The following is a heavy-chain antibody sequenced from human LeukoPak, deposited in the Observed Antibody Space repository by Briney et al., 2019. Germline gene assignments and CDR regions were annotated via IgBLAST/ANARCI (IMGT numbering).Heavy chain of an antibody. V-gene: IGHV3-20*01. Sequence: PGGSLRLSCAASRFTFDDYGMSWVRQTPGKGLEWVSGINWNGGSTGYADSVKGRFTISRDNAKNSLYLQMNSLRAEDTALYHCASCSSTSCENWFDPWGQGTLVTVSS. J-gene: IGHJ5*02. D-gene: IGHD2-2*01. CDR1: RFTFDDYG. CDR2: INWNGGST. CDR3: ASCSSTSCENWFDP.